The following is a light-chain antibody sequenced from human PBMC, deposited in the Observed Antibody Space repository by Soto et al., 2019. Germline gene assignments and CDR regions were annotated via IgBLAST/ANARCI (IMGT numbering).Light chain of an antibody. V-gene: IGKV3-15*01. CDR1: QSVSSN. CDR2: GAS. CDR3: QQYNNWPLT. J-gene: IGKJ2*01. Sequence: EIVMTQSPATLSVSPGERATLSCRASQSVSSNLAWYQQKPGQAPRLLIYGASTRATGIPARLSGSESGTEFTLTISSLQSEDFAVYYCQQYNNWPLTFGQGTKLEIK.